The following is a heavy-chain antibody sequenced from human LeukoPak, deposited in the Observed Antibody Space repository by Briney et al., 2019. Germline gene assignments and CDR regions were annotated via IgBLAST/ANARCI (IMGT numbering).Heavy chain of an antibody. CDR3: ARGIESYSDYGY. CDR2: MYNSGSS. J-gene: IGHJ4*02. V-gene: IGHV4-59*01. D-gene: IGHD4-11*01. CDR1: GGSISGSY. Sequence: SETLSLTCTVSGGSISGSYWSWIRQPPGKGLEWIAYMYNSGSSNYNPSLKSRVTISIDTSKNQFSLKLSSLTAADTAIYYCARGIESYSDYGYWGQGILVTVSS.